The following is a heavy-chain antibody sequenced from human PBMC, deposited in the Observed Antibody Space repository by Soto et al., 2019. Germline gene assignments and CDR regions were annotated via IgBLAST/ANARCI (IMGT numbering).Heavy chain of an antibody. V-gene: IGHV4-39*02. CDR2: IYYRGNT. CDR1: GGSISSSSYY. J-gene: IGHJ4*02. D-gene: IGHD2-15*01. Sequence: QLQLQESGPGLVKPSETLSLTCTVSGGSISSSSYYWGWIRQPPGKGLEWIGSIYYRGNTYYNPSLQRRATISVDTSKNPFSLKLSSVTAADTAVYYCAREGGGYCSGGSCQVDYWGQGTLVTVSS. CDR3: AREGGGYCSGGSCQVDY.